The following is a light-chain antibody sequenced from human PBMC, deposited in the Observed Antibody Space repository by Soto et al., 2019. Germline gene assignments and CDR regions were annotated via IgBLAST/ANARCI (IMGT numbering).Light chain of an antibody. CDR3: HQYASVSRFI. V-gene: IGKV3-20*01. CDR2: GAS. Sequence: EILLTQSPGTLSLSPGERATLACRASQSVSSSYLAWYQQKPGQAPRLLIYGASTMATGIPDGFSGSGSGTDFTLTISRLEPEDFAVYYCHQYASVSRFIFCPGTKVDIK. CDR1: QSVSSSY. J-gene: IGKJ3*01.